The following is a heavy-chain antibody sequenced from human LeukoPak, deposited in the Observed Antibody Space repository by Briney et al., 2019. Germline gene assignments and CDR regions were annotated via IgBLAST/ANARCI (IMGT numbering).Heavy chain of an antibody. CDR1: GYSISSGYY. V-gene: IGHV4-38-2*02. D-gene: IGHD6-13*01. CDR2: IYHSGST. Sequence: SETLSLTCTVSGYSISSGYYWGWIRQPPGKGLEWIGSIYHSGSTYYNPSLKSRVTISVDTSKNQFSLKLSSVTAADTAVYYCATLVGSSWYWYYYYMDVWGKGTTVTISS. J-gene: IGHJ6*03. CDR3: ATLVGSSWYWYYYYMDV.